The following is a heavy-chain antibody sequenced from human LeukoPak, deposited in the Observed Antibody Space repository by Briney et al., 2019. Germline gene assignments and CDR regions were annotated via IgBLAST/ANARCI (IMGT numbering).Heavy chain of an antibody. D-gene: IGHD3-9*01. CDR2: IIPIFGTA. CDR3: ARGPPHFDSLNWFDP. V-gene: IGHV1-69*05. CDR1: GVTFSSYA. Sequence: ASVKVSCKASGVTFSSYAISWVRQAPGQGLEWMGRIIPIFGTANYAQKFQGRVTITTDESTSTAYMELSGLRSEDAAVYYCARGPPHFDSLNWFDPWGQGTLVTVSS. J-gene: IGHJ5*02.